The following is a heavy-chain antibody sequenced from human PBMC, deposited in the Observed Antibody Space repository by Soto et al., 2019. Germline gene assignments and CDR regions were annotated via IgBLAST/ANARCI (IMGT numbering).Heavy chain of an antibody. CDR2: IYYSGST. Sequence: QVQLQESGPGLVKPSPTLSLTCTVSGVSISSGGYYWSWIRQHPGKGLEWNGYIYYSGSTYYNPSLTSRVPISVDASKTQSSLKLSSVTAADTDVDYCSRARRAASVGPWGQGTLVTVSS. D-gene: IGHD6-13*01. CDR3: SRARRAASVGP. V-gene: IGHV4-31*03. CDR1: GVSISSGGYY. J-gene: IGHJ5*02.